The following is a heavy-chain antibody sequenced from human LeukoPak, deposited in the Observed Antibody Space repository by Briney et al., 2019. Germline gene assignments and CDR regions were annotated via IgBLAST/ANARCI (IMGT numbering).Heavy chain of an antibody. V-gene: IGHV3-73*01. Sequence: GGSLRLSCAASGFTFSGSAMHWVRQASGKGREWVGRIRSKANSYATAYAASVKGRFTISRDHSKNTAYLQMNSLKTEDTAVYYCTRYSYGYETQYWGQGTLVTVSS. D-gene: IGHD5-18*01. CDR3: TRYSYGYETQY. CDR1: GFTFSGSA. CDR2: IRSKANSYAT. J-gene: IGHJ4*02.